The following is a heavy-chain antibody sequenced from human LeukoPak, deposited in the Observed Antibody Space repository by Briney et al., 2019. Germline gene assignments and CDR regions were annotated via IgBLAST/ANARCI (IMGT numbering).Heavy chain of an antibody. CDR3: ARVAIMVRGVNLFHQ. CDR2: VNGNTGAT. CDR1: GYTFTDYY. D-gene: IGHD3-10*01. V-gene: IGHV1-2*02. J-gene: IGHJ1*01. Sequence: ASVKVSCMASGYTFTDYYMHWVRQAPGQGLEWMGWVNGNTGATLYAQKFQGRVTMTWDTSISTAYMELSRLKSDDTAVFYCARVAIMVRGVNLFHQWGQGTLVTVSS.